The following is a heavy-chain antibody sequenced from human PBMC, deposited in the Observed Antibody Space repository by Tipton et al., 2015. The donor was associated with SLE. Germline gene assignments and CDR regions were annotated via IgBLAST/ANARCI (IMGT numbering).Heavy chain of an antibody. CDR1: GGSFSGYY. J-gene: IGHJ6*02. V-gene: IGHV4-34*01. CDR3: SRDLGYTYGYSFNYGMDL. D-gene: IGHD5-18*01. CDR2: INHSGST. Sequence: LKLSCAVYGGSFSGYYWSWIRQPPGKGLEWIGEINHSGSTNYNASLKSRVTISVDTSKNQFSLKLSSVTAADTAVYYCSRDLGYTYGYSFNYGMDLWGQGTTVTVSS.